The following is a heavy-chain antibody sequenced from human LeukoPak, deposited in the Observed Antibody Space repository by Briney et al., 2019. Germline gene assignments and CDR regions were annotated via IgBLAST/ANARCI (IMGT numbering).Heavy chain of an antibody. J-gene: IGHJ4*02. V-gene: IGHV1-2*02. D-gene: IGHD1-26*01. CDR2: INPNSGGT. CDR1: GYTFTGYY. CDR3: ARGSGTYDFDY. Sequence: ASVKVSCKASGYTFTGYYMHWVRQAPRQGLEWMGWINPNSGGTNYAQTFQGRITMTRDTSVSTAYMELSRLRSDDTAVYYCARGSGTYDFDYWGQGILVTVSS.